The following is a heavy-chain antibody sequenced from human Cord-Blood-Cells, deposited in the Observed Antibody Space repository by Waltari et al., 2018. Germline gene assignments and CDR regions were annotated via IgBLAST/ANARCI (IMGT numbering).Heavy chain of an antibody. Sequence: QVQLVQSGAEVKKPGASVKVSCKASGYTFTGYYMHWVRHAPGQGLEWMGWINPNSGGTNYAQKFQGRVTMTRDTSISTAYMELSRLRSDDTAVYYCARDLDSSSSGVFIAFDIWGQGTMVTVSS. CDR2: INPNSGGT. D-gene: IGHD6-6*01. J-gene: IGHJ3*02. V-gene: IGHV1-2*02. CDR3: ARDLDSSSSGVFIAFDI. CDR1: GYTFTGYY.